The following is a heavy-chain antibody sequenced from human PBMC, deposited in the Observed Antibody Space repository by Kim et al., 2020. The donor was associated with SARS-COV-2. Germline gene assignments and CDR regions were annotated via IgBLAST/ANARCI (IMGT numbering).Heavy chain of an antibody. CDR3: ARATWGYSSSWYFFQRAVTKTTNTEQYYFDY. D-gene: IGHD6-13*01. V-gene: IGHV3-13*04. Sequence: GGSLRLSCAASGFTFSSYDMHWVRQATGKGLEWVSAIGTAGDTYYPGSVKGRFTISRENAKNSLYLQMNSLRAGDTAVYYCARATWGYSSSWYFFQRAVTKTTNTEQYYFDYWGQGTLVTVSS. J-gene: IGHJ4*02. CDR2: IGTAGDT. CDR1: GFTFSSYD.